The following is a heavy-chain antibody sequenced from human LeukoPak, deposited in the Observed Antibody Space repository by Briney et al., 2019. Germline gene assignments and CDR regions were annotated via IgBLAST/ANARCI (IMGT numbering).Heavy chain of an antibody. CDR2: IIPIFGTA. CDR1: GGTFSSYA. Sequence: ASVKVSCKASGGTFSSYAISWVRQAPGQGLEWMGGIIPIFGTANYAQKFQGRVTITADESTSTAYMELSSLRSDDTAIYFCVRYEPLLRYFQHWGQGALVTVSS. D-gene: IGHD3-16*01. V-gene: IGHV1-69*13. J-gene: IGHJ1*01. CDR3: VRYEPLLRYFQH.